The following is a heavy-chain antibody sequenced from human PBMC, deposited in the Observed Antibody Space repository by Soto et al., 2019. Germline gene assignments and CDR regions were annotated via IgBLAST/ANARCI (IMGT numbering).Heavy chain of an antibody. CDR1: GFTFSSYG. CDR2: ISYDGSNK. V-gene: IGHV3-30*18. CDR3: AKDSRGYSYGYFDY. Sequence: PGGSLRLSCAASGFTFSSYGMHWVRQAPGKGLEWVAVISYDGSNKYYADSVKGRFTISRDNSKNTLYLQMNSLRAEDTAVYYCAKDSRGYSYGYFDYWGQGTLVTVSS. D-gene: IGHD5-18*01. J-gene: IGHJ4*02.